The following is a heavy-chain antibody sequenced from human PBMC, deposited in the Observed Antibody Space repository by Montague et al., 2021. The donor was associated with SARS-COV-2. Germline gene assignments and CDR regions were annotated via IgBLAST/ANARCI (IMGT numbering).Heavy chain of an antibody. J-gene: IGHJ4*02. V-gene: IGHV4-39*07. Sequence: SETLSLTCTVSGGSISSSSYYWGWIRQPPGKGLEWIGSIYYSGSTYYXXXLKGRVTISVDTSKNQFSLKLSSVTAADTAVYYCAREGGWLSRGSYYFDYWGQGTLVTVSS. CDR1: GGSISSSSYY. CDR2: IYYSGST. D-gene: IGHD3-22*01. CDR3: AREGGWLSRGSYYFDY.